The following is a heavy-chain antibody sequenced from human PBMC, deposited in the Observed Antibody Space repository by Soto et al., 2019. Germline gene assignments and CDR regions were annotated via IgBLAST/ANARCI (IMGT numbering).Heavy chain of an antibody. V-gene: IGHV1-18*01. CDR2: ISAYNGNT. CDR1: GYTFTNYG. CDR3: VSVRQLVGYFYYYLDV. J-gene: IGHJ6*03. D-gene: IGHD6-6*01. Sequence: ASVKVSCKASGYTFTNYGITWVRQAPGQGLEWMGWISAYNGNTHYTQRLQGRVTMTTDTSTSTAYMELRGLRSDDTAVYYCVSVRQLVGYFYYYLDVRGKGTTVTVSS.